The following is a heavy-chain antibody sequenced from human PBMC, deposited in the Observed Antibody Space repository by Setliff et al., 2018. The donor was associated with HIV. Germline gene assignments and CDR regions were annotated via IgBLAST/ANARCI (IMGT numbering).Heavy chain of an antibody. J-gene: IGHJ6*03. CDR1: GGSISSYS. V-gene: IGHV4-4*08. CDR3: ARDATSEGYMDV. Sequence: PSETLSLTCTVSGGSISSYSWSWIRQPPGKGLEWIGYIYTSGSTNYNPSLKSRVTISVDPSENQFSLKLTSVTAADTAMYFCARDATSEGYMDVWGKGTTVTVSS. CDR2: IYTSGST.